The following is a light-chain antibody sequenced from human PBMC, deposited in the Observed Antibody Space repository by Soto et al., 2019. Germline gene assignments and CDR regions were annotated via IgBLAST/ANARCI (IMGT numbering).Light chain of an antibody. CDR3: SSYAGSNNLYV. J-gene: IGLJ1*01. CDR2: EVS. Sequence: QSVLTQPPSASGSPGQSVTISCTGTSSDVGGYNCVSWYQQHPGKAPKLMIYEVSKRPSGVPDRFSGSKSGNTASLTVSGLQAEDEADYYCSSYAGSNNLYVFGTGTKVTVL. V-gene: IGLV2-8*01. CDR1: SSDVGGYNC.